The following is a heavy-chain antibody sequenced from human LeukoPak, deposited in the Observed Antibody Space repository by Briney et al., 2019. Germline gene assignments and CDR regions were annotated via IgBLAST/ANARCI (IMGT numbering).Heavy chain of an antibody. CDR3: ARARHYYGSGALGWFDP. V-gene: IGHV1-18*01. CDR2: SSAYNGNT. Sequence: ASVKVSCKASGYTFTSSGINWVRQAPGQGLEWMGWSSAYNGNTNYAQNLQGRVSMTTDTSTTTAHMELRSLRSDATAVYYCARARHYYGSGALGWFDPWGQGTLVTVSS. D-gene: IGHD3-10*01. CDR1: GYTFTSSG. J-gene: IGHJ5*02.